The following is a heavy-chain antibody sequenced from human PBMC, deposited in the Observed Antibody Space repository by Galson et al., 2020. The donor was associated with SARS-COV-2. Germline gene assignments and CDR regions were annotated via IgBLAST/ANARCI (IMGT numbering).Heavy chain of an antibody. CDR3: ARGATVAGTRGYYYYGRDV. V-gene: IGHV3-53*01. J-gene: IGHJ6*02. D-gene: IGHD6-19*01. Sequence: GGSLRLSCAASGFTVSSNYMSWVRQAPGKGLEWVSVIYSGGSTYYADSVKGRFTISRDNSKNTLYLQMNSLRAEATAVYYCARGATVAGTRGYYYYGRDVWGQGTTVTVSS. CDR1: GFTVSSNY. CDR2: IYSGGST.